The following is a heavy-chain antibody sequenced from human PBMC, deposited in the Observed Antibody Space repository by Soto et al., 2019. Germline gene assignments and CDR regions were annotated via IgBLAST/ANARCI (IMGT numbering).Heavy chain of an antibody. J-gene: IGHJ4*02. CDR2: ISYDGSKK. Sequence: GGSLRLSCAASGFSFNNYGMHWVRQTQGKGLEWMAVISYDGSKKYYADSVKGRFTISRDNSKNTLYLQMNSLRTEDTAVYCCAKERGSTVIDYWGRGTLVTVSS. D-gene: IGHD4-17*01. CDR3: AKERGSTVIDY. V-gene: IGHV3-30*18. CDR1: GFSFNNYG.